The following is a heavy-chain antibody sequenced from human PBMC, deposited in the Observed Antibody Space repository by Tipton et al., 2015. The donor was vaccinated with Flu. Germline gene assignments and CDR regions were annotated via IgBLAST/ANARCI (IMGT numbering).Heavy chain of an antibody. CDR2: IWYDGSNI. CDR1: GFTFGSYG. D-gene: IGHD2-8*01. J-gene: IGHJ6*02. Sequence: SGFTFGSYGMQWVRQVPGKGLEWVADIWYDGSNIHYADSVRGRFTISRHNSKSTLYLQMNSLRAEDTAVYYCARELNYGMGVWGQGTTVTVSS. CDR3: ARELNYGMGV. V-gene: IGHV3-33*01.